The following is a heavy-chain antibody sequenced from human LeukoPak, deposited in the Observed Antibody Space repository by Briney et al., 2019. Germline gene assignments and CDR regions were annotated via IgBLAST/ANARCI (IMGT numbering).Heavy chain of an antibody. CDR3: AKEGPSSSYDS. V-gene: IGHV7-4-1*02. D-gene: IGHD2-2*01. CDR1: GYTFSNYA. Sequence: GASVKVSCKASGYTFSNYAMNWVRQAPGQGLEWMGWISTNTAGNPTYAQGFTGRFVISLDTSVTTAYLQINSLKAEDTAVYYCAKEGPSSSYDSWGQGTLVTVSS. J-gene: IGHJ4*02. CDR2: ISTNTAGNP.